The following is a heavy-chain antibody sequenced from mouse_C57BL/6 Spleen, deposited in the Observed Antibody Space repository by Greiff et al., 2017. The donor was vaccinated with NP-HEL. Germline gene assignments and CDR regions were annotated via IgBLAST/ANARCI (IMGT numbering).Heavy chain of an antibody. Sequence: VQLQQSGPELVKPGASVKISCKASGYSFTGYYMNWVKQSPEKSLEWIGEINPSTGGTTYNQKFKAKATLTVDKSSSTAYMQLKSLTSEDSAVYYCARNYGSWGFAYWGQGTLATVSA. J-gene: IGHJ3*01. V-gene: IGHV1-42*01. CDR1: GYSFTGYY. D-gene: IGHD1-1*01. CDR2: INPSTGGT. CDR3: ARNYGSWGFAY.